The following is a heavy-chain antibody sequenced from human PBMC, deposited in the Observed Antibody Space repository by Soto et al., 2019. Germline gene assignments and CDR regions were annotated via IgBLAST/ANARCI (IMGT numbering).Heavy chain of an antibody. CDR2: MNPNSGNT. CDR3: ARVGGNWEDDYFYY. V-gene: IGHV1-8*01. CDR1: GYTFTSYD. Sequence: ASVKVSCKASGYTFTSYDINWVRQAPGQGLEWMGWMNPNSGNTGYAQKFQGRVTMTRSTSIRTAYMELSSLRSEDTAVYYCARVGGNWEDDYFYYWGQGTLVTVSS. D-gene: IGHD1-26*01. J-gene: IGHJ4*02.